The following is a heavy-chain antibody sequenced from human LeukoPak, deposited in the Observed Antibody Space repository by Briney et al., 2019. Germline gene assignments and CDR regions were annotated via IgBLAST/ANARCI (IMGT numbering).Heavy chain of an antibody. CDR3: AKDLTHYCSSTSCYDRKGYFDY. Sequence: GSLRLSCAAFGFTVSSNYMSWVRQAPGKGLECVSVIYIGGITYYADSVKGRFTISRDNSKNTLYLQMNSLRAEEPAVYYCAKDLTHYCSSTSCYDRKGYFDYWGQGTLVTVSS. J-gene: IGHJ4*02. CDR2: IYIGGIT. D-gene: IGHD2-2*01. CDR1: GFTVSSNY. V-gene: IGHV3-53*01.